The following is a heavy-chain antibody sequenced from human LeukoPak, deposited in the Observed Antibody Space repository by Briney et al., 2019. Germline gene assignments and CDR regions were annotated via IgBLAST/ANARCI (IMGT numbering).Heavy chain of an antibody. CDR1: GFTFSSYA. CDR3: ARGPVGATLELFFDY. D-gene: IGHD1-26*01. J-gene: IGHJ4*02. V-gene: IGHV3-23*01. CDR2: ISGSGGST. Sequence: PGGSLRLSCAASGFTFSSYAMSWVRQAPGKGLEWVSAISGSGGSTYYADSVKGRFTISRDNSKNTLYLQMNSLRAEDTAVYYCARGPVGATLELFFDYWGQGTLVTVSS.